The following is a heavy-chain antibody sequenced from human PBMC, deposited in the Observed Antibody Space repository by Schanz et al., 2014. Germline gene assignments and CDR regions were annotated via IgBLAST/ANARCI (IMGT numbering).Heavy chain of an antibody. J-gene: IGHJ4*02. CDR1: GYFFSSYG. CDR2: INPSGGST. Sequence: QVQLVQSEAAVKKPGASVKVSCKASGYFFSSYGISWVRQAPGQGLEWMGIINPSGGSTTYAQKFQGRVTMTSDTSTSTVDMELSSLRSEDTAVYYCAKGGSSLDDWGQGTLVTVSS. CDR3: AKGGSSLDD. D-gene: IGHD3-16*01. V-gene: IGHV1-46*01.